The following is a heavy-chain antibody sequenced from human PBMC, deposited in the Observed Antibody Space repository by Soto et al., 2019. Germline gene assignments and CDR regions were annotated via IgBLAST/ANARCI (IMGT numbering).Heavy chain of an antibody. J-gene: IGHJ4*01. CDR2: IYYSGST. Sequence: PSETLSLTFTVSGGSISSYYWRWMRQPPGKGLEWIGYIYYSGSTNYNPSLKSRVTISVDTSKNQFSLKLSSVTAADTAVYYCASTSPTYGYFDYWGHGTLVTVSS. D-gene: IGHD3-10*01. CDR1: GGSISSYY. CDR3: ASTSPTYGYFDY. V-gene: IGHV4-59*12.